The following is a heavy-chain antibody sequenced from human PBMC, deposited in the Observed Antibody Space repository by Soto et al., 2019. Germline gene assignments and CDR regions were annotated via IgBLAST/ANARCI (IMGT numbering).Heavy chain of an antibody. CDR2: IIPIFGTA. Sequence: QVQLVQSGAEVKKPGSSVKVSCKASGGTFSSYAISWVRQAPGQGLEWMGGIIPIFGTANYAQKFQGRVTITADESTSTAYMELSSLRSEDTAVYYYARGAPKSFTMIVVAYDYWGQGTLVTVSS. CDR3: ARGAPKSFTMIVVAYDY. V-gene: IGHV1-69*01. D-gene: IGHD3-22*01. J-gene: IGHJ4*02. CDR1: GGTFSSYA.